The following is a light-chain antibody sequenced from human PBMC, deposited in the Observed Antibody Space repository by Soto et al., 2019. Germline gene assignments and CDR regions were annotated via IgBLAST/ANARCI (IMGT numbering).Light chain of an antibody. V-gene: IGKV1-27*01. J-gene: IGKJ1*01. Sequence: DIQMTQSPSSLSASVGDGVTITCRASHDITNNLAWYQQKPGTVPKLLIYSASTLPSGVQSRFSGSGSGTDFTLTISSLQPEDVATYYCQQYNSPPRTFGQGTKVEMK. CDR1: HDITNN. CDR2: SAS. CDR3: QQYNSPPRT.